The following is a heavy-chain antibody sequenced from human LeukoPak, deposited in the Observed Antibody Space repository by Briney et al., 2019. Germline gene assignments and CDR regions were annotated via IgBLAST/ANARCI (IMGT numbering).Heavy chain of an antibody. J-gene: IGHJ4*02. V-gene: IGHV4-59*08. D-gene: IGHD6-13*01. CDR1: GASISSYY. Sequence: SESLSLTCSVSGASISSYYCSWIRQPPGKGLEWVGYIFYTGATNHDPSLNSRVTISVDTSRNQFSLKLSSVTAADTAVYYCARHTSYGYSSTWTYYFDYWGQGTLVTVSS. CDR2: IFYTGAT. CDR3: ARHTSYGYSSTWTYYFDY.